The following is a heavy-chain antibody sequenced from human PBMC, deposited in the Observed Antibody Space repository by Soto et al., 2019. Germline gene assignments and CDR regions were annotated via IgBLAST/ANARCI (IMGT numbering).Heavy chain of an antibody. J-gene: IGHJ4*02. D-gene: IGHD5-12*01. Sequence: SETLSLTCAVSGDSISSYYCMWIRQPPGKGLEWIGYLYYGRSANYKLSLKSRVTLSVDTSTNQFSLTLNSVTAADTAVYYCARRTVAITFDYWGRGTLVTVSS. CDR2: LYYGRSA. V-gene: IGHV4-59*04. CDR1: GDSISSYY. CDR3: ARRTVAITFDY.